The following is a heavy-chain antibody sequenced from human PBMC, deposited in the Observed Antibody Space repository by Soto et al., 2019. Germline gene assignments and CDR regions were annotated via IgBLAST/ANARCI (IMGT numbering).Heavy chain of an antibody. Sequence: PGGSLRLSCAASGFTFSSYSMNWVRQAPGKGLEWVSSISSSSSYIYYADSVKGRFTISRDNAKNSLYLQMNSLRAEDTAVYYCARAWGIYGSGSYDNYYGMDVWGQGTTVTVSS. CDR1: GFTFSSYS. D-gene: IGHD3-10*01. CDR3: ARAWGIYGSGSYDNYYGMDV. CDR2: ISSSSSYI. V-gene: IGHV3-21*01. J-gene: IGHJ6*02.